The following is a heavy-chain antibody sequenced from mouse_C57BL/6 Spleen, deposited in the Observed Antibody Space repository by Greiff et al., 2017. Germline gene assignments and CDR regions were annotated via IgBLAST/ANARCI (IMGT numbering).Heavy chain of an antibody. CDR3: ARHGDDGYFDY. J-gene: IGHJ2*01. Sequence: EVKLMESGGDLVKPGGSLKLSCAASGFTFSSYGMSWVRQTPDKRLEWVATISSGGSYTYYPDSVKGRFTISRDNAKNTLYLQMSSLKSEDTAMYDCARHGDDGYFDYWGQGTTLTVSS. CDR1: GFTFSSYG. V-gene: IGHV5-6*01. CDR2: ISSGGSYT.